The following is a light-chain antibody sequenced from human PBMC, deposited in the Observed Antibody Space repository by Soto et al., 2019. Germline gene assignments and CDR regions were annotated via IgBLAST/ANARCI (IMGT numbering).Light chain of an antibody. CDR2: LGS. Sequence: DIVMTQSPLSLPVTPGEPASISCRSSQSLLHSNGYNYLDWYLQKPGQSPQLLIYLGSNRAAGVPDRFSGSGSGTDFTLKISRVEAEDVVLYYCLQALQAPLPFGGGTKVQIK. J-gene: IGKJ4*01. V-gene: IGKV2-28*01. CDR1: QSLLHSNGYNY. CDR3: LQALQAPLP.